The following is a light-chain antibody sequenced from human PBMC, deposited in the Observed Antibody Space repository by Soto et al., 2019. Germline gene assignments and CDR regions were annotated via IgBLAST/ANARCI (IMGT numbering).Light chain of an antibody. CDR1: SSNIGNYF. CDR2: DGN. Sequence: QSVLTQPPSVSAAPGQKVTISCSGSSSNIGNYFPSWYQQLPGTAPKLLIYDGNKRASDIPDRFSGSKSGTSATLAISGLQTGDEANYFCGTWDSSLSAVVFGGGTKLTVL. V-gene: IGLV1-51*01. CDR3: GTWDSSLSAVV. J-gene: IGLJ2*01.